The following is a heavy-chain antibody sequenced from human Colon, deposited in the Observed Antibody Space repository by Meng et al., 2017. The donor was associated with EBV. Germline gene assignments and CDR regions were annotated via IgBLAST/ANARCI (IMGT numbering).Heavy chain of an antibody. J-gene: IGHJ5*02. D-gene: IGHD2-21*02. V-gene: IGHV4-30-2*01. Sequence: LPLQEAAHGLLPPSQPPALPCAVSGDSISSGDYSWSWIRQPPGQGLEWIGYIYHGGTTYNTSLKSRVTISVDNSKNQFSLRLTSVTAADTAVYYCARGPYCGGDCYWFDPWGQGTLVTVSS. CDR3: ARGPYCGGDCYWFDP. CDR2: IYHGGTT. CDR1: GDSISSGDYS.